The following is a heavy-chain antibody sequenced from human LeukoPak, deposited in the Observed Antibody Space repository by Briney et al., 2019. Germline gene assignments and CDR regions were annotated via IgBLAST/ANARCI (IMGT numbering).Heavy chain of an antibody. J-gene: IGHJ5*02. CDR2: IYNDGNT. CDR3: AGDTHSSNWYDH. Sequence: GGALRLACAVCGCAVGSIYMSWVRRASGKGLEWVSFIYNDGNTYYADSMKGRFSISRDSSRNTLYLQMNSLRVEDTAVYYCAGDTHSSNWYDHWGQGTLVTVSS. V-gene: IGHV3-53*01. D-gene: IGHD6-13*01. CDR1: GCAVGSIY.